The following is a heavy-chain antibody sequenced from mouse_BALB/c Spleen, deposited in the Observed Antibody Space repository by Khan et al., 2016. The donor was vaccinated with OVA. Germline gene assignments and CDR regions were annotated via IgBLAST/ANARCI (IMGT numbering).Heavy chain of an antibody. CDR1: GYTFTSYY. CDR2: IYPGNVNT. J-gene: IGHJ4*01. Sequence: QVRLQQSGPELVKPGASVRISCKASGYTFTSYYIHWVKQRPGQGLEWIGWIYPGNVNTKYNEKFKGKATLTADTCSSTAYMQLSSLTSEDSAVYFCARWGGNYPSYAMDYWGQGTSVTVSS. D-gene: IGHD2-1*01. V-gene: IGHV1S56*01. CDR3: ARWGGNYPSYAMDY.